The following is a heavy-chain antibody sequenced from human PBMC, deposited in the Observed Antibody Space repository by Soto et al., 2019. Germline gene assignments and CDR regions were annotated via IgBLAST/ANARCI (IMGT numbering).Heavy chain of an antibody. V-gene: IGHV4-31*03. J-gene: IGHJ4*02. CDR2: IYYTGNT. Sequence: SETLSLTCTVSGDSISSCAYSWTWIRQPPGKGLEWIGYIYYTGNTYSNPSLKSRITMSLDTSKNQFSLKLTSVTAADTAVFYCARGRLGLDYWGQGTLVTVS. CDR3: ARGRLGLDY. D-gene: IGHD3-10*01. CDR1: GDSISSCAYS.